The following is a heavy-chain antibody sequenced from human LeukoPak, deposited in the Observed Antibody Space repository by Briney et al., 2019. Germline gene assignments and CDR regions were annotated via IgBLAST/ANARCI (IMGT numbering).Heavy chain of an antibody. Sequence: SETLSLTCTVSGGSISSYYWSWIRQPAGKGLEWIGRIYTKESTNYNPSLKSRVTMSVDTSKNQFSLKLSSVTAADTAVYYCAGGYSSSSAYYYYYYMDVWGKGTTVTVSS. V-gene: IGHV4-4*07. CDR2: IYTKEST. CDR3: AGGYSSSSAYYYYYYMDV. D-gene: IGHD6-6*01. J-gene: IGHJ6*03. CDR1: GGSISSYY.